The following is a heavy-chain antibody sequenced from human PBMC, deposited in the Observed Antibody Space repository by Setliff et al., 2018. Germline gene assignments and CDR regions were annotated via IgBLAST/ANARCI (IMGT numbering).Heavy chain of an antibody. CDR2: ISSSGSTI. V-gene: IGHV3-11*04. J-gene: IGHJ4*02. CDR3: ATSDWYAAFDH. Sequence: GESLKISCAASGFTFSDYYMSWIRQAPGKGLEWVSYISSSGSTIYYADSVKGRFTISRDNAKNSLYLQMNSLRAEDTAVYYCATSDWYAAFDHWGQGTLVTVSS. CDR1: GFTFSDYY. D-gene: IGHD6-19*01.